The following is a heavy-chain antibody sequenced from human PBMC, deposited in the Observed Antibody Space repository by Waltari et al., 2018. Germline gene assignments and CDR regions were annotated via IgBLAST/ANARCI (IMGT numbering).Heavy chain of an antibody. J-gene: IGHJ5*02. CDR2: IYYSGST. CDR3: ARDLGDGYNNRWFDP. V-gene: IGHV4-59*11. D-gene: IGHD5-12*01. CDR1: GGSISSHY. Sequence: QVQLQESGPGLVKPSETLSLTCTVSGGSISSHYWSWIRQPPGKGLEWIGYIYYSGSTNYNPSLKSRVTISVDTSKNQFSLKLSSVTAADTAVYYCARDLGDGYNNRWFDPWGQGTLVTVSS.